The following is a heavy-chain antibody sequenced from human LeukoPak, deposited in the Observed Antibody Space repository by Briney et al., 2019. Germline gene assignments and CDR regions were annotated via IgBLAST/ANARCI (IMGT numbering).Heavy chain of an antibody. Sequence: SETLSLTCTVYGGSFSAYYWHWFRQPPGKGLEWIGEINYSGSTKYNSSLESRVTISIDTSKNQFSLKLSSVTAADTAVYYCAQWGNNMDVWGKGTTVTVSS. V-gene: IGHV4-34*01. CDR3: AQWGNNMDV. CDR2: INYSGST. D-gene: IGHD3-16*01. CDR1: GGSFSAYY. J-gene: IGHJ6*03.